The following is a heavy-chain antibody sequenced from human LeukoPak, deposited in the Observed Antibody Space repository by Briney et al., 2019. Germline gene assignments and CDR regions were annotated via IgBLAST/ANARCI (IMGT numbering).Heavy chain of an antibody. D-gene: IGHD6-13*01. J-gene: IGHJ6*03. CDR1: GFTFSSYS. CDR2: IKQDGSEK. CDR3: AKGGRSSSWYGYYYMDV. V-gene: IGHV3-7*03. Sequence: GGSLRLSCAASGFTFSSYSMSWVRQAPGKGLEWVANIKQDGSEKYYVDSVKGRFTISRDNAKNSLYLQMNSLRAEDTAVYYCAKGGRSSSWYGYYYMDVWGKGTTVTISS.